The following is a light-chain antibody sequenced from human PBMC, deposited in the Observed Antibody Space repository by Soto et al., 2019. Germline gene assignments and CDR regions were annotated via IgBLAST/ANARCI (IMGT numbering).Light chain of an antibody. CDR1: QSVRTN. CDR2: GAS. V-gene: IGKV3-15*01. CDR3: QQYNNWPRP. J-gene: IGKJ1*01. Sequence: EILMTQSPAPLAVSPGERATLSCRASQSVRTNLAWYQQKPGKAPRLLIYGASTRATGIPARFSGSGSGTEFTLTLSSLQSEDFEVYYCQQYNNWPRPFGQGTKVAIK.